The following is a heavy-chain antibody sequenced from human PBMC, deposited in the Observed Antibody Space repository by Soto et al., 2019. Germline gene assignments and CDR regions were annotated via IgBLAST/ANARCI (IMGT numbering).Heavy chain of an antibody. CDR2: ISRGGGTI. D-gene: IGHD5-12*01. CDR3: ARDDSGWDY. Sequence: GWSLRLSCAASGFTFSSYEMNWVRQAPGKGLEWVSYISRGGGTIYYADSVKGRFTISRDNAKNSLYLQMNSLRAEDTAVYYCARDDSGWDYWGQGTLVIVSS. V-gene: IGHV3-48*03. CDR1: GFTFSSYE. J-gene: IGHJ4*02.